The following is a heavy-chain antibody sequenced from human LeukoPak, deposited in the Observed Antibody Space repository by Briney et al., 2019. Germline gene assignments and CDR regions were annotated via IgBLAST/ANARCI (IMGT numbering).Heavy chain of an antibody. J-gene: IGHJ4*02. CDR1: GFTFSSYG. V-gene: IGHV3-9*01. Sequence: PGGSLRLSCAASGFTFSSYGMHWVRQAPGKGLEWVSGISWNSGSIGYADSVKGRFTISRDNAKNSLYLQMNSLRAEDTALYYCAKEGGYEVYFDYWGQGTLVTVSS. D-gene: IGHD5-12*01. CDR3: AKEGGYEVYFDY. CDR2: ISWNSGSI.